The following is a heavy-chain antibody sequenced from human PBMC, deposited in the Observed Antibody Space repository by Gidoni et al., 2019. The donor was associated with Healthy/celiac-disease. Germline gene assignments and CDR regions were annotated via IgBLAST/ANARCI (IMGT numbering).Heavy chain of an antibody. CDR3: ARQGAGSIVGATLSNWFDP. CDR2: IYYSGST. V-gene: IGHV4-39*01. CDR1: GGSISSSSYY. J-gene: IGHJ5*02. Sequence: QLQLQESGPGLVKPSETLSLTCTVSGGSISSSSYYWGWIRQPPGKGLEWIGSIYYSGSTYYNPPLKSRVTIAVDTSKNQFSLKLSSVTAADTAVYYCARQGAGSIVGATLSNWFDPWGQGTLVTVSS. D-gene: IGHD1-26*01.